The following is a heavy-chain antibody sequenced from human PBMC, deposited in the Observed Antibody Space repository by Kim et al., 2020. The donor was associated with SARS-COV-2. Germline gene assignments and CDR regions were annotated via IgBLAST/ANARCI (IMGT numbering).Heavy chain of an antibody. Sequence: KGRFTLSRDNAENSVYLQMNSLKAEDTAVYYCARGILQDYYASRNFHPGDYWGQGTLVTVSS. V-gene: IGHV3-11*06. J-gene: IGHJ4*02. D-gene: IGHD3-10*01. CDR3: ARGILQDYYASRNFHPGDY.